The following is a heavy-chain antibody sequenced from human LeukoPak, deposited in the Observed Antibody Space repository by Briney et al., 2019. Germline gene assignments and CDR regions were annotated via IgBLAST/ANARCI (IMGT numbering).Heavy chain of an antibody. V-gene: IGHV3-38-3*01. CDR3: AKSGRYSYGQPYYFDY. Sequence: GGSLRLSCAASGFTVSSNEMSWVRQAPRKGLEWVSSISGGSTYYTDSRKGRFTISRDNSKNTLYLQMNSLRAEDTAVYYCAKSGRYSYGQPYYFDYWGQGTLVTVSS. J-gene: IGHJ4*02. D-gene: IGHD5-18*01. CDR2: ISGGST. CDR1: GFTVSSNE.